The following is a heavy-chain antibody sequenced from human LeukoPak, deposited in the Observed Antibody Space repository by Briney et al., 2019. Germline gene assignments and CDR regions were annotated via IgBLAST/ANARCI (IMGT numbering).Heavy chain of an antibody. J-gene: IGHJ4*02. CDR3: ARGDTQTAISPEFDY. CDR1: GYTFTSYG. D-gene: IGHD2-21*02. CDR2: ISAYNGNT. Sequence: ASVKVSCKASGYTFTSYGISWVRQAHGQGLEWMGWISAYNGNTNYAQKLQGRVTMTTDTSTSRAYMELRSLRSDDTAVYYCARGDTQTAISPEFDYWGQGTLVTVSS. V-gene: IGHV1-18*01.